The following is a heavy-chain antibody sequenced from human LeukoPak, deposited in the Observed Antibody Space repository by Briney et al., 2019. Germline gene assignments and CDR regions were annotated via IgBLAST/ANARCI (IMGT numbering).Heavy chain of an antibody. D-gene: IGHD6-19*01. J-gene: IGHJ4*02. CDR3: ARWRAVAGSSPYDFDY. V-gene: IGHV1-18*01. CDR2: ISAYNGNT. CDR1: GYTFTSYG. Sequence: ASVKVSCKASGYTFTSYGISWVRQAPGQGLEWMGWISAYNGNTNYAQKLQGRVTMTTDTSTSTAYMELRSLRSDDTAVYYCARWRAVAGSSPYDFDYWGQGTLVTVSS.